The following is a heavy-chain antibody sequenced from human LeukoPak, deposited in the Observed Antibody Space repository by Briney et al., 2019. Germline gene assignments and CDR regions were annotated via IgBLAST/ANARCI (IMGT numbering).Heavy chain of an antibody. CDR2: MNPNSGNT. CDR3: AVYDSSGYYYSNDAFDI. CDR1: GYTFTSYD. Sequence: ASVKVSCKASGYTFTSYDINRVRQATGQGLEWMGWMNPNSGNTGYAQKFQGRVTMTRNTSISTAYMELSSLRSEATAVYYCAVYDSSGYYYSNDAFDIWGQGTMVTVSS. V-gene: IGHV1-8*01. J-gene: IGHJ3*02. D-gene: IGHD3-22*01.